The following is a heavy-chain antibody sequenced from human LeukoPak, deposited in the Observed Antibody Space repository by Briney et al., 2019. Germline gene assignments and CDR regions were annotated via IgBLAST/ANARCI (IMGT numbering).Heavy chain of an antibody. V-gene: IGHV3-7*04. Sequence: PGGSLRLSCAASGFTFSSYWMSWVRQAPGKGLEWVANMDQDGTEKNYVDSVKGRFTISRDNAKNSLYLQMNSLRAEDTAVYYCARGPYSSGSSADYWGQGTLVTVSS. D-gene: IGHD6-19*01. CDR2: MDQDGTEK. CDR1: GFTFSSYW. J-gene: IGHJ4*02. CDR3: ARGPYSSGSSADY.